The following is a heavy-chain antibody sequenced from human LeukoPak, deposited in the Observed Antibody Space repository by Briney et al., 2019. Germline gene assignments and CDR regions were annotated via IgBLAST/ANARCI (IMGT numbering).Heavy chain of an antibody. CDR1: GGSISSSSYY. V-gene: IGHV4-39*07. D-gene: IGHD1-1*01. Sequence: SETLSLACTVSGGSISSSSYYWGWIRQPPGKGLEWIGSIYYSGSTYYNPSLRSRVTISVDTSKNQFSLKLSSVTAADTAVYYCARVGLERLAFDIWGQGTMVTVSS. J-gene: IGHJ3*02. CDR2: IYYSGST. CDR3: ARVGLERLAFDI.